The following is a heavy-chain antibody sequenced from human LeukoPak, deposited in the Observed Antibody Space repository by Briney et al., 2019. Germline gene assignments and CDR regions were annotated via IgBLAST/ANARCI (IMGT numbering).Heavy chain of an antibody. CDR1: GDSFTTNG. V-gene: IGHV1-18*04. D-gene: IGHD6-19*01. J-gene: IGHJ3*02. Sequence: ASVKVFCKTSGDSFTTNGISCVRQATGQGLVWMGWISAYDGNTNSAQKRQGRITTATDTSTSTAYMGLRSLRSDDTSVYYCASSSGWPLRGGAFDIWGQGTMVTVSS. CDR3: ASSSGWPLRGGAFDI. CDR2: ISAYDGNT.